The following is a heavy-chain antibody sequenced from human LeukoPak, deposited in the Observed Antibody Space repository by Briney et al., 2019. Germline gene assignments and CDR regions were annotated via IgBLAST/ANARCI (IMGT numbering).Heavy chain of an antibody. V-gene: IGHV3-72*01. D-gene: IGHD6-13*01. Sequence: GGSLRLSCAASGFTFSDHYMDWVRQAPGKGLEWVGRSKNKANTYTTNYAASAQGRFTISRDDSNNSVYLQMNSLKTEDTAVYYCARGGDSSPTPLYYMDVWGKGTTVTVSS. CDR1: GFTFSDHY. J-gene: IGHJ6*03. CDR2: SKNKANTYTT. CDR3: ARGGDSSPTPLYYMDV.